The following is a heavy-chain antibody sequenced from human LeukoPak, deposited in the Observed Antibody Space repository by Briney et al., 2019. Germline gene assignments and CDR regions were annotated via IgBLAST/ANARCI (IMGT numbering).Heavy chain of an antibody. D-gene: IGHD2/OR15-2a*01. J-gene: IGHJ6*03. Sequence: GASVKVSCKVSGYTLRELSMHWVRQAPPKGLQWMGVFDPEDGESIIAQKFLGRLTMTEDTSTDTAYMELSSLTSEDTAMYYCATGHCNTSSCYYYYMDVWGKGTTVTVSS. CDR3: ATGHCNTSSCYYYYMDV. CDR2: FDPEDGES. CDR1: GYTLRELS. V-gene: IGHV1-24*01.